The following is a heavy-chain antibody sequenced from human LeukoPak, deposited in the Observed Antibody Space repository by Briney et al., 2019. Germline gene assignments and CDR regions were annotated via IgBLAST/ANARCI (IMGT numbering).Heavy chain of an antibody. D-gene: IGHD4-23*01. J-gene: IGHJ2*01. Sequence: GGSLRLSCAASGFTFSSYSMNWVRQAPGKGLEWVSYISSSSSTIYYADSVKGRFTISRDNAKNTLYLQMNSLRAGDTAVYYCARDVYGGNSDWYFDLWGRGTLVTVSS. CDR2: ISSSSSTI. CDR3: ARDVYGGNSDWYFDL. CDR1: GFTFSSYS. V-gene: IGHV3-48*04.